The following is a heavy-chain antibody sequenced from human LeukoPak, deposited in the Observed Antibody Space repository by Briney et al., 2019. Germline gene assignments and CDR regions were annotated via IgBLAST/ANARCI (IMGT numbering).Heavy chain of an antibody. V-gene: IGHV4-38-2*02. CDR1: GYSISSGYY. J-gene: IGHJ4*02. CDR3: ARVTGEEQWLGVLFDY. Sequence: SETLSLTCTVSGYSISSGYYWGWIRQPRGKGLEWIRSIYHSGSTYYNPSLKSRVTISVDTSKNQFSLKLSSVTAADTAVYYCARVTGEEQWLGVLFDYWGQGTLVTVSS. D-gene: IGHD6-19*01. CDR2: IYHSGST.